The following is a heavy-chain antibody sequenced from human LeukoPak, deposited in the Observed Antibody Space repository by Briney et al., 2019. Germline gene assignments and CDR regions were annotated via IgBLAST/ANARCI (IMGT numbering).Heavy chain of an antibody. Sequence: KPSETLSLTCTVSGASMSDYFWTWIRQTPGKGLEWVGYSFFGGSTSYNPSLKSRVAISVDTSKNAFSLQLSSATAEDTAVYFCATVTITSTILSFDYWGRGTLVTVSS. D-gene: IGHD4-11*01. CDR2: SFFGGST. CDR3: ATVTITSTILSFDY. J-gene: IGHJ4*02. V-gene: IGHV4-59*01. CDR1: GASMSDYF.